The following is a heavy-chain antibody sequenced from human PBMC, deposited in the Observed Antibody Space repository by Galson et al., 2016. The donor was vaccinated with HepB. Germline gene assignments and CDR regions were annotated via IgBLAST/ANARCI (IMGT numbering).Heavy chain of an antibody. CDR2: ISHDGNEK. CDR1: GFTFSSDG. CDR3: AKDRSSSWTFDY. Sequence: SLRLSCAASGFTFSSDGMHWVRQAPGKGLEWVAVISHDGNEKKYADSVKGRFTVSRDNSKNTLYLQMNSLRAEDTAVYYCAKDRSSSWTFDYWGQGTLVTVSS. D-gene: IGHD6-13*01. V-gene: IGHV3-30*18. J-gene: IGHJ4*02.